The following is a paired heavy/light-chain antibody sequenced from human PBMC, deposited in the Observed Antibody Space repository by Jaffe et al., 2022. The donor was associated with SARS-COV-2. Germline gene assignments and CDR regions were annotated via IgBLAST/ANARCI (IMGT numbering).Light chain of an antibody. CDR2: DAS. Sequence: EIVLTQSPATLSLSPGERATLFCRASQSVSNYLAWYQQKPGQAPRLLIYDASKRAPGVPARFRGSGSGPDFTLTISSLEPEDFAVYYCQQRSNRPPTWTFGQGTKVEIK. V-gene: IGKV3-11*01. CDR3: QQRSNRPPTWT. CDR1: QSVSNY. J-gene: IGKJ1*01.
Heavy chain of an antibody. CDR1: GYTVTNYY. CDR3: ARDPTRPSNGDPDGFDV. Sequence: QVQLVQSGAEVKKPGASVKVSCQASGYTVTNYYIHWVRQAPGQGLEWMGILNVSGGGTSYAQKLQGRVTMTRDTSTSSVFMELSSLTSEDTAVYYCARDPTRPSNGDPDGFDVWGQGTLLTVS. J-gene: IGHJ3*01. D-gene: IGHD2-21*02. CDR2: LNVSGGGT. V-gene: IGHV1-46*04.